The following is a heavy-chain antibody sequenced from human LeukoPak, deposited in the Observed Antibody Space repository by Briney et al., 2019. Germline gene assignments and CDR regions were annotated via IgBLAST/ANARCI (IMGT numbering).Heavy chain of an antibody. D-gene: IGHD6-13*01. CDR2: ISSNGGST. V-gene: IGHV3-64*04. Sequence: GGSLRLSCSASGFTFSSYAMHWVRQAPGKGLEYVSAISSNGGSTYYADSVKGRFTLSRDNSRSTLYLQMNSLRVEDTAVYYCARISPGSWSDYWGQGTLVTVSS. CDR3: ARISPGSWSDY. J-gene: IGHJ4*02. CDR1: GFTFSSYA.